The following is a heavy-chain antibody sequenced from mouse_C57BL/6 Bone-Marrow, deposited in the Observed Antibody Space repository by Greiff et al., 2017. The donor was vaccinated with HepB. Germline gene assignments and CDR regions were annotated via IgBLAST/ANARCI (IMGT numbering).Heavy chain of an antibody. Sequence: QVQLQQPGAELVRPGSSVKLSCKASGYTFTGYRMDWVKQRHGKGLEWIGNIYPSDSETHYNQKFKDKATLTVDKSSSTAYMQLSSLTSEDSAVYDCALQDYGDYWGQGTTLTVSS. V-gene: IGHV1-61*01. CDR3: ALQDYGDY. CDR2: IYPSDSET. J-gene: IGHJ2*01. D-gene: IGHD2-4*01. CDR1: GYTFTGYR.